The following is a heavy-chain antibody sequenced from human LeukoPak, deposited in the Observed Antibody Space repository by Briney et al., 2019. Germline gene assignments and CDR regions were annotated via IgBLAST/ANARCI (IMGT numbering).Heavy chain of an antibody. CDR2: ISSSGGTT. CDR3: AKPSGGSSRRDYFDY. CDR1: GFTFSNYA. V-gene: IGHV3-23*01. J-gene: IGHJ4*02. Sequence: PGGSLRLSCAASGFTFSNYAMSWVRQAPGKGLEWVSGISSSGGTTYYADSVKGRFTISRDNSKNTLYLQMNSLRAEDTAVYYCAKPSGGSSRRDYFDYWGQGTLVTVSS. D-gene: IGHD2/OR15-2a*01.